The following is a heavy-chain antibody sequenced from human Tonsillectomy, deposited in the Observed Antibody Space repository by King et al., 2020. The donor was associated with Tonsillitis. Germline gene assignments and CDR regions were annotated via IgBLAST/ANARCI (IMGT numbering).Heavy chain of an antibody. CDR3: ARPDTGPGEYYYDSRGYTY. CDR2: IYSGGAT. Sequence: VQLVESGGGLVQPGGSLRLSCAASGFTVSRSYMSWVRQAPGKGLEWVSVIYSGGATYYADSVKGRFTISRDNSKNTLYLQMNSLRAEDTAVYYCARPDTGPGEYYYDSRGYTYWGQGTLVTVSS. D-gene: IGHD3-22*01. V-gene: IGHV3-66*04. CDR1: GFTVSRSY. J-gene: IGHJ4*02.